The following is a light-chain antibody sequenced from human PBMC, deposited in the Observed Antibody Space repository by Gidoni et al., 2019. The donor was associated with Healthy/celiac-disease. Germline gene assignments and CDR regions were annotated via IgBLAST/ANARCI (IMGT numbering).Light chain of an antibody. CDR3: QQLNSYPRYT. V-gene: IGKV1-9*01. Sequence: DIQLTQSPSVLSASVGDRVTITCRASQGISSYLAWYQQKPGKAPKLLIYAASTLQSGVPSRFSGSGSGTEFTLTISSLQPEDFATYYCQQLNSYPRYTFXQXTKLEIK. J-gene: IGKJ2*01. CDR1: QGISSY. CDR2: AAS.